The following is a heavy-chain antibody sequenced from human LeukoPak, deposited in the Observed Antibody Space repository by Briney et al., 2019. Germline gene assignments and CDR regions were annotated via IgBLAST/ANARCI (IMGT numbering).Heavy chain of an antibody. Sequence: GASVTVSCKASGYTFTGYYMHWVRQAPGQGLEWMGWINPNSGGTNYAQTFQGRVTMTRDASISTAYMEPSRLRSGDTAVYYCARDPYGSGSYFYYYYYMDVWGKGTTVTISS. D-gene: IGHD3-10*01. CDR2: INPNSGGT. V-gene: IGHV1-2*02. CDR1: GYTFTGYY. CDR3: ARDPYGSGSYFYYYYYMDV. J-gene: IGHJ6*03.